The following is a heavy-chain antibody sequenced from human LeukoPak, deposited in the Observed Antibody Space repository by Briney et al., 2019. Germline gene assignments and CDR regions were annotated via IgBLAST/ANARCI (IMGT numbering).Heavy chain of an antibody. J-gene: IGHJ4*02. D-gene: IGHD2-15*01. V-gene: IGHV3-66*01. CDR2: IYSGGST. Sequence: PGGSLRLSCAASGFTFSSYAMHWVRQAPGKGLEWVAVIYSGGSTYYADSVKGRFTISRDNSKNTLYLQMNSLRAEDTAVYYCARVAMTYVWGQGTLVTVSS. CDR3: ARVAMTYV. CDR1: GFTFSSYA.